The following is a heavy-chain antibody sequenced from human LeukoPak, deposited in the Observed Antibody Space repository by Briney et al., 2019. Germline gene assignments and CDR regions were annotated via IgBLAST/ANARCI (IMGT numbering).Heavy chain of an antibody. CDR1: GYTFTTYG. D-gene: IGHD3-10*01. CDR3: ARGHWEGSGSYYHDQDS. J-gene: IGHJ4*02. V-gene: IGHV1-18*01. CDR2: ISAYNGNT. Sequence: GASVNVSCRSSGYTFTTYGITWVRQAPGQGLEWMGWISAYNGNTNYAQKLQGRVTMTTDTSTSTAYMELRSLRSDDTAVYYCARGHWEGSGSYYHDQDSWGQGTLVTVSS.